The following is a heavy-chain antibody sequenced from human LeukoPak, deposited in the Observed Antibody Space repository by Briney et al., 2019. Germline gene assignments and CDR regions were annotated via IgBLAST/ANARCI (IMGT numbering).Heavy chain of an antibody. CDR2: IYYSGST. CDR3: ARDEEPDSSSSGKYFQH. J-gene: IGHJ1*01. V-gene: IGHV4-30-4*08. Sequence: PSETLSLTCSVSGGSISSYYWSWIRQPPGKGLEWIGYIYYSGSTYYNPSLKSRVTISVDTSKNQFSLKLSSVTAADTAVYYCARDEEPDSSSSGKYFQHWGQGTLVTVSS. D-gene: IGHD6-6*01. CDR1: GGSISSYY.